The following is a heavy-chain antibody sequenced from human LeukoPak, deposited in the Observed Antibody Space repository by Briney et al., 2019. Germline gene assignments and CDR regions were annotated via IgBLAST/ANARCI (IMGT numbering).Heavy chain of an antibody. D-gene: IGHD6-6*01. CDR2: INPSGGST. Sequence: ASVKVSCKASGYTFTSYYMHWVRQAPGQGLEWMGIINPSGGSTSYAQKFQGRVTMTRDMSTSTVYMELSSLRSEDTAVYYCARLYSSSSSVNYFDYWGQGTLVTVSS. J-gene: IGHJ4*02. V-gene: IGHV1-46*01. CDR3: ARLYSSSSSVNYFDY. CDR1: GYTFTSYY.